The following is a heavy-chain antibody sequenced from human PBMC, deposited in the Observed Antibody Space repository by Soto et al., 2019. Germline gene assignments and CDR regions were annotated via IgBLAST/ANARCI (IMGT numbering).Heavy chain of an antibody. CDR3: ARESSSGRRDRIDY. Sequence: GGSLRLSCVASGFTFSNHGMHWVRQSPGKGLEWVTVIWYDGTNRFYADSVKGRFTISRDISETTVYLQMDSLRSEDTAVYYRARESSSGRRDRIDYWGQGTLVTVSS. J-gene: IGHJ4*02. CDR1: GFTFSNHG. CDR2: IWYDGTNR. D-gene: IGHD6-19*01. V-gene: IGHV3-33*01.